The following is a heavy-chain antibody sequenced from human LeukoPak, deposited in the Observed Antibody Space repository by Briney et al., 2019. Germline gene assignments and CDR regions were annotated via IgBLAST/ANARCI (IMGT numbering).Heavy chain of an antibody. Sequence: PSETLSLTCTVSGGSVSSYYWSWIRQPPGKRLEWIAYIHSSGSTNYNPSLQSRVTISVDTSKNQFSLKLRSVTAADTAVYYCARDQTSKGDAFDIWGQGTMVTVSS. CDR1: GGSVSSYY. CDR2: IHSSGST. J-gene: IGHJ3*02. CDR3: ARDQTSKGDAFDI. V-gene: IGHV4-59*02.